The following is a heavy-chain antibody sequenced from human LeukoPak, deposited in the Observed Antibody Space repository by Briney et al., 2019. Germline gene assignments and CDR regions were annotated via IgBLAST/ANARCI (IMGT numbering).Heavy chain of an antibody. CDR3: ARGHSAWYDY. J-gene: IGHJ4*02. Sequence: GGTLRLSCAASGFTFSSYGMSWVRQAPGKGLEWVSAISGSGGSTYYANSVKGRFTISRDNSKNTLYLQMNSLRAEDSAIYYCARGHSAWYDYWGQGTLVTVSS. CDR1: GFTFSSYG. D-gene: IGHD6-19*01. V-gene: IGHV3-23*01. CDR2: ISGSGGST.